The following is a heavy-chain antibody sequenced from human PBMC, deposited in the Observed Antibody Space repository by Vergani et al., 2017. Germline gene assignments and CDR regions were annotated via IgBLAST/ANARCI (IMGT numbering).Heavy chain of an antibody. Sequence: VQLVESGGGLVQPGGSLRLSCAASGFTFSSYSMNWVRQAPGKGLEWIGRIYTSGSTNYNPSLKSRVTISVDTSKNQFSLKLSSVTAADTAVYYCARGSVHSSSWPIDYWGQGTLVTVSS. D-gene: IGHD6-13*01. CDR3: ARGSVHSSSWPIDY. CDR1: GFTFSSYS. CDR2: IYTSGST. V-gene: IGHV4-4*08. J-gene: IGHJ4*02.